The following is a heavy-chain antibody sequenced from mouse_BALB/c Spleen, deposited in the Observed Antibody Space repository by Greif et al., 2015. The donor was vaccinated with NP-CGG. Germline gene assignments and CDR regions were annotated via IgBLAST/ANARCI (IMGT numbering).Heavy chain of an antibody. CDR2: IRNKANGYTT. J-gene: IGHJ4*01. CDR3: ARSPCGYWAMDY. Sequence: EVKLVESGGGLVQPGGSLRLSCATSGFTFTDYYMSWVRQPPGKALEWLGFIRNKANGYTTEYSASVKGRFTISRDNSQSILYLQMNTLRAEDSATYYCARSPCGYWAMDYWGQGTSVTVSS. V-gene: IGHV7-3*02. CDR1: GFTFTDYY.